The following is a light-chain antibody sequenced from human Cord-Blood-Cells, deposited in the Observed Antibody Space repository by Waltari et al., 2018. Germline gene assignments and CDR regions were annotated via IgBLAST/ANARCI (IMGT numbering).Light chain of an antibody. J-gene: IGKJ4*02. CDR3: QQYYSTPLT. CDR2: WAS. V-gene: IGKV4-1*01. Sequence: DIVMTQSPDSLPVSLGARATINCKSSQSVLYSSNTKNYLAWYQQKPGQPPKLLIYWASTRESGVPDRISGSGSGTDFTLTISSLQAEDVAFYYCQQYYSTPLTFGGGTKVEIK. CDR1: QSVLYSSNTKNY.